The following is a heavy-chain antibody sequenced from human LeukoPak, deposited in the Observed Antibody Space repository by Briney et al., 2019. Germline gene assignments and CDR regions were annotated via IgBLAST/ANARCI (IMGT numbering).Heavy chain of an antibody. CDR2: IKQDGSEI. D-gene: IGHD3-10*01. V-gene: IGHV3-7*01. J-gene: IGHJ3*01. CDR3: ARDKEEMVRAPYAFGL. Sequence: GGSLRLSCAASGFTFSKYWMTWVRQAPGKGLEWVANIKQDGSEIYYVDYVRGRFTISRDNAKNSLYLQMNSLRAEDTAVYYCARDKEEMVRAPYAFGLWGQGTMVTVSS. CDR1: GFTFSKYW.